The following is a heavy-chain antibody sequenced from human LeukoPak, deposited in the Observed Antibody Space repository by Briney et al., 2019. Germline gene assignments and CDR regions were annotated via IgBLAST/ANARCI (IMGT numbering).Heavy chain of an antibody. J-gene: IGHJ6*03. CDR2: IVGDSSKT. V-gene: IGHV3-23*01. CDR1: GLTPHDYA. CDR3: AKQPYNYYYLDV. Sequence: GGSLRLSRALSGLTPHDYAVTCVREARGRGLEWGSTIVGDSSKTYYAASVRGRFTISRDNSNYVLFLHMNSLRAEDTAIYYCAKQPYNYYYLDVWGKGTTVTISS. D-gene: IGHD1-14*01.